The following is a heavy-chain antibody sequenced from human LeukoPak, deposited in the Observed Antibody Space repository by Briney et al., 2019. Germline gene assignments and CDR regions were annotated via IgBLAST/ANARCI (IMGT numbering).Heavy chain of an antibody. D-gene: IGHD2-21*01. CDR3: AREEVMTPSSYYYYGMDV. J-gene: IGHJ6*02. CDR2: IIPIFGTA. V-gene: IGHV1-69*01. Sequence: GASVKVSCKASGGTFSSYAISWVRQAPGQGLEWMGGIIPIFGTASYAQKFQGRVTITADESTSTAYMELSSLRSEDTAVYYCAREEVMTPSSYYYYGMDVWGQGTTVTVSS. CDR1: GGTFSSYA.